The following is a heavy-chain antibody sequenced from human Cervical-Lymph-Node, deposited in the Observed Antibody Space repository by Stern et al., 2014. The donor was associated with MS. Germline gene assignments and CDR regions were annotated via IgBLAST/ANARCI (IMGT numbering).Heavy chain of an antibody. Sequence: VQLVQSGGGVVQPGRSLRLSCAASGFTFSSYGMHWVRQAPGKGLEWVAVIWYDGSNKYHADSVKGRFTIARDNSKNTLYLQMNSLRAEDTAVYYCARDRQLVLDYWGQGTLVTVSS. CDR1: GFTFSSYG. D-gene: IGHD6-13*01. CDR3: ARDRQLVLDY. V-gene: IGHV3-33*01. J-gene: IGHJ4*02. CDR2: IWYDGSNK.